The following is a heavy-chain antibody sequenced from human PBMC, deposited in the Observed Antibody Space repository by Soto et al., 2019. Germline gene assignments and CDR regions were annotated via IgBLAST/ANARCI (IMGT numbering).Heavy chain of an antibody. CDR2: TYYRSKWYD. J-gene: IGHJ4*02. V-gene: IGHV6-1*01. Sequence: SQTLSLTCAISGDSVSSNRAALNWIRQSPSRGLEWLGRTYYRSKWYDDYAVSVKGRITINPDTSKNQFSLHLNSVTPEDTAVYYCASEGAASTDYGGNIDYWGPGTLVTVSS. CDR1: GDSVSSNRAA. CDR3: ASEGAASTDYGGNIDY. D-gene: IGHD2-15*01.